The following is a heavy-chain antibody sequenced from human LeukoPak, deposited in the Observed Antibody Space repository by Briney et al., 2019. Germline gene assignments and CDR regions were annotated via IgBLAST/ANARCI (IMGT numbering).Heavy chain of an antibody. J-gene: IGHJ3*02. D-gene: IGHD6-13*01. Sequence: PGGSLRLSCAASGFTFSSYAMHWVRQAPGKGLEYVSAISSNGGSTYYANSVKGRFTISRDNSKNTLYLQMGSLRAEDMAVYYCARNQGIAAAGPGAFDIWGQGTMVTVSS. CDR3: ARNQGIAAAGPGAFDI. V-gene: IGHV3-64*01. CDR1: GFTFSSYA. CDR2: ISSNGGST.